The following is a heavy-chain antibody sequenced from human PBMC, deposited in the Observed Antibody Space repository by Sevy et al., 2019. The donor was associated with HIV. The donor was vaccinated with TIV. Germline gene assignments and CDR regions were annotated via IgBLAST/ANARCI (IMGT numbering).Heavy chain of an antibody. Sequence: GGSLRLSCAASGFTFSSYWMSWVRQAPGKGLEWVANIKQDGSEKYYVDSVKGRFTISRDNAKNSLYLQMNSLRAEDTVVYYCARDRTYYYGSGSYYNLYYYYYGMDVWGQGTTVTVSS. CDR3: ARDRTYYYGSGSYYNLYYYYYGMDV. J-gene: IGHJ6*02. CDR2: IKQDGSEK. D-gene: IGHD3-10*01. V-gene: IGHV3-7*01. CDR1: GFTFSSYW.